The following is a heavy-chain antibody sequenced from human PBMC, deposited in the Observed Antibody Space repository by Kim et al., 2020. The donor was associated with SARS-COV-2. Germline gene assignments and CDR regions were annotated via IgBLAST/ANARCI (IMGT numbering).Heavy chain of an antibody. V-gene: IGHV3-53*01. CDR3: STESAAALNWFDP. D-gene: IGHD6-13*01. J-gene: IGHJ5*02. Sequence: GGSLRLSCAASGFAVSSYYMSWVRQAPGKGLEWVSLIYSGGSTYYADSVKGQFTIFRDNSKNTLYLQMNSLRAEDTAVYYCSTESAAALNWFDPWGQGTL. CDR2: IYSGGST. CDR1: GFAVSSYY.